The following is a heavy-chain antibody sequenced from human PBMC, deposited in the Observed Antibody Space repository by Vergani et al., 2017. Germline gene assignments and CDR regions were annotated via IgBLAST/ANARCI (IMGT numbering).Heavy chain of an antibody. CDR2: INPNRGGK. D-gene: IGHD6-19*01. V-gene: IGHV1-2*04. CDR3: AGGGGYSSGWYDC. CDR1: GYTFTGYY. Sequence: QVQLLQSGAAVKKPGASVKVTCKASGYTFTGYYMHWVRQAPGQGVEWMGWINPNRGGKNYAQKFRGWVTRARDTSIRTAYMELSRLRSGDTAVYYWAGGGGYSSGWYDCWGQGTLVTVSS. J-gene: IGHJ5*01.